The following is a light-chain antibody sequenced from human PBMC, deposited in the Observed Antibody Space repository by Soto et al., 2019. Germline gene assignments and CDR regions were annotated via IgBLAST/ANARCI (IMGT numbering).Light chain of an antibody. J-gene: IGLJ2*01. Sequence: QSALTQPASVSGSPGQSITISCTRTSRDVGAYNYVSWYQQHPGKAPKFIIYDVSNRPSGVSNRFSGSKSGNTASLTISGLQAEDEADYYCSSYTTSTTLVFGGGTKLTVL. V-gene: IGLV2-14*01. CDR3: SSYTTSTTLV. CDR1: SRDVGAYNY. CDR2: DVS.